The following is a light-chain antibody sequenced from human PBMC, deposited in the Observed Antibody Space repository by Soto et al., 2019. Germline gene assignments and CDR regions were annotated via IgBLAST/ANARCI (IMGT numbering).Light chain of an antibody. Sequence: DIQLTQSPSFLSASVGDRVTITCRASQGISSSLAWYQQKPGEAPKLLIYDASNLETGVPSRFSGSGSGTEFTLTISSLQPDDVATYHCQQYNSYWTFGQGTKVDI. CDR2: DAS. J-gene: IGKJ1*01. V-gene: IGKV1-9*01. CDR3: QQYNSYWT. CDR1: QGISSS.